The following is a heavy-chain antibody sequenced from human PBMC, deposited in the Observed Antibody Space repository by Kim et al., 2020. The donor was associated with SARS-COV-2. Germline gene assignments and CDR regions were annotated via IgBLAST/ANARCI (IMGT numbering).Heavy chain of an antibody. CDR1: GYSFTSYW. Sequence: GESLKISCKGSGYSFTSYWISWVRQMPGKGLEWMGRIDPSDSYTNYSPSFQGHVTISADKSISTAYLQWSSLKASDTAMYYCAREYCSSTSCSYNWFDPWGQGTLVTVSS. V-gene: IGHV5-10-1*01. CDR2: IDPSDSYT. D-gene: IGHD2-2*01. J-gene: IGHJ5*02. CDR3: AREYCSSTSCSYNWFDP.